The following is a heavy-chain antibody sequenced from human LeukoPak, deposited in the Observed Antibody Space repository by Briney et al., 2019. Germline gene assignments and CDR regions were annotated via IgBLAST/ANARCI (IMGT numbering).Heavy chain of an antibody. J-gene: IGHJ3*02. V-gene: IGHV1-2*02. D-gene: IGHD1-26*01. CDR2: INPSSGGT. CDR3: ARAREDAFDI. Sequence: ASVTVSCKASGYTFTGHYMHWVRQAPGQGLEWMGWINPSSGGTKFAQNFQGRVTMTRDTSISTAYMELSRLRSDDTAVYYCARAREDAFDIWGQGTMVTVSS. CDR1: GYTFTGHY.